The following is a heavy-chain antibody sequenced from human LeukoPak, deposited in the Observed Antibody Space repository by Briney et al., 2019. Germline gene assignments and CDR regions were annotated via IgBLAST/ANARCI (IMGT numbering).Heavy chain of an antibody. V-gene: IGHV4-34*01. CDR3: ARGRVVGARVGWFDP. Sequence: PSETLSLTCAVYGGSFSGYYWSWIRQPPGKGLEWIGEINHSGSTNYNPSLKSRVTISVDTSKNQFSLKLSSVTAADTAVYYCARGRVVGARVGWFDPWGQGTLVTVSS. CDR1: GGSFSGYY. CDR2: INHSGST. D-gene: IGHD1-26*01. J-gene: IGHJ5*02.